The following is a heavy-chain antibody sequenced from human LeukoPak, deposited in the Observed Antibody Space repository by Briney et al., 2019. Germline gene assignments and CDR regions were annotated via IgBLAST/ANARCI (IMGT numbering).Heavy chain of an antibody. Sequence: GGSLRLSCAASGFTFSNHGMHWVRQAPGKGLEWVAIISYDGSNKYYADFLKGRFTISRDNSNSTLYLQMNSLRAEDTAVYFCARAVAGRYAFDIWGQGTMVTVSS. D-gene: IGHD6-19*01. J-gene: IGHJ3*02. CDR3: ARAVAGRYAFDI. CDR2: ISYDGSNK. CDR1: GFTFSNHG. V-gene: IGHV3-30*03.